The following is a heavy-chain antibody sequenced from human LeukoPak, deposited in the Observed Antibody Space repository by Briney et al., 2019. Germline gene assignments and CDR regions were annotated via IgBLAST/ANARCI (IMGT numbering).Heavy chain of an antibody. J-gene: IGHJ4*02. CDR3: ARHLQGPSVGSGSYLCPFDY. CDR1: GGSISSSSYY. V-gene: IGHV4-39*01. CDR2: IYYSGST. Sequence: PSETLSLTCTLSGGSISSSSYYWGWIRQPPGKGLEWIGSIYYSGSTYYNPSLKSRVTISVDTSKNQFSLKLSSVTAADTAVYYWARHLQGPSVGSGSYLCPFDYWGQGTLVTVSS. D-gene: IGHD3-10*01.